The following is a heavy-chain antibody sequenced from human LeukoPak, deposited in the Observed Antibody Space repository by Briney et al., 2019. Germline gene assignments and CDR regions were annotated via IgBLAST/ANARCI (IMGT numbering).Heavy chain of an antibody. CDR3: ARHGIAVAGTPPYWYFDL. J-gene: IGHJ2*01. D-gene: IGHD6-19*01. V-gene: IGHV4-39*01. CDR1: GGSISSSSYY. CDR2: IYYSGST. Sequence: SETLSLTCTVSGGSISSSSYYWGWIRQPPGKGLEWIGSIYYSGSTYYNPSLKSRVTISVDTSKNQFSLKLSSVTAADTAVYYCARHGIAVAGTPPYWYFDLWGRGTLVTVSS.